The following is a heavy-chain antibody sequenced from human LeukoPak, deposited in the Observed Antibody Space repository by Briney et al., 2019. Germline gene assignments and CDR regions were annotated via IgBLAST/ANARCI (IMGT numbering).Heavy chain of an antibody. J-gene: IGHJ2*01. CDR3: AIDVGLYCSGGSCEDGYFDL. CDR2: INHSGST. CDR1: GGSISSYY. V-gene: IGHV4-34*01. D-gene: IGHD2-15*01. Sequence: SETLSLTCTVSGGSISSYYWSWIRQPPGKWLEWIGEINHSGSTNYNPSLKSRVTISVDTSKNQFSLKLSSVTAADTAVYYCAIDVGLYCSGGSCEDGYFDLWGRGTLVTVSS.